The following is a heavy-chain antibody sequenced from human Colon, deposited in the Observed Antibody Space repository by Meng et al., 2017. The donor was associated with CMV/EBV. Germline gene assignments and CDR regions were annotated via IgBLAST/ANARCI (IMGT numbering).Heavy chain of an antibody. CDR2: INHDGSAD. CDR3: ARDVRFGLFDL. J-gene: IGHJ2*01. D-gene: IGHD3-16*01. V-gene: IGHV3-7*04. Sequence: ELLLVESGGDLVQPGGSLRLSCAASGFTFSSYWMDWVRQVPGKGLELVAIINHDGSADYYVDSVKGRLTVSRDNAKNSLYLQLNSLRVDDTAIYFCARDVRFGLFDLWGPGTLVTVSS. CDR1: GFTFSSYW.